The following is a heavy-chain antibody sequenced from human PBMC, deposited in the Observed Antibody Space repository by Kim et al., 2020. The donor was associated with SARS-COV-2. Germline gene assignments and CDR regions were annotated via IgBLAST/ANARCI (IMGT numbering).Heavy chain of an antibody. Sequence: GGSLRLSCAASGFTFSNAWMSWVRQAPGKGLEWVGRIKSKTDGGTTDYAAPVKGRFTISRDDSKNTLYLQMNSLKTEDTAVYYCTTDLRRYCSSTSCSYYYGMDVWGQGTTVTVSS. V-gene: IGHV3-15*01. CDR2: IKSKTDGGTT. CDR3: TTDLRRYCSSTSCSYYYGMDV. D-gene: IGHD2-2*01. J-gene: IGHJ6*02. CDR1: GFTFSNAW.